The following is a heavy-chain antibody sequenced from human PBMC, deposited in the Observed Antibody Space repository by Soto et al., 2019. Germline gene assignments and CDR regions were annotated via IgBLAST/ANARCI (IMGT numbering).Heavy chain of an antibody. Sequence: QVQLVESGGGVVQPGRSLRLSCAASGFTFSSYGMHWVRQAPGKGLEWVAVISYDGSNKYYADSVKGRFTISRDNSKNTLYLRMNSLRAEDTAVYYCAKGTGPDIVVVVAARDYWGQGTLVTVSS. V-gene: IGHV3-30*18. CDR1: GFTFSSYG. CDR2: ISYDGSNK. CDR3: AKGTGPDIVVVVAARDY. D-gene: IGHD2-15*01. J-gene: IGHJ4*02.